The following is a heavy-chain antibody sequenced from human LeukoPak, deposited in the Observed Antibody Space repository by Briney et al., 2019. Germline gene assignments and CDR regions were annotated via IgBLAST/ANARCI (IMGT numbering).Heavy chain of an antibody. Sequence: ASVKVSCKASGYTFTVYYMHWVRQAPGQGLEWMGWINPNSGGTNYAQKFQGRVTMTRDTSISTAYMELSRLRSDDTAVYYRARVGMIAFGGVIDYWGQGTLVTVSS. V-gene: IGHV1-2*02. J-gene: IGHJ4*02. CDR2: INPNSGGT. CDR3: ARVGMIAFGGVIDY. D-gene: IGHD3-16*02. CDR1: GYTFTVYY.